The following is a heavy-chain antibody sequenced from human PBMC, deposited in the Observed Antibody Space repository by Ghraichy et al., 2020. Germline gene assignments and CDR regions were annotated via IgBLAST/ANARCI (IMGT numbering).Heavy chain of an antibody. CDR1: GGTFSSYA. Sequence: SVKVSCKASGGTFSSYAISWVRQAPGQGLEWMGGIIPIFGTANYAQKFQGRVTITADESTSTAYMELSSLRSEDTAVYYCARGRINWNPPLDYYYGMDVWGQGTTVTVSS. D-gene: IGHD1-20*01. CDR3: ARGRINWNPPLDYYYGMDV. CDR2: IIPIFGTA. V-gene: IGHV1-69*13. J-gene: IGHJ6*02.